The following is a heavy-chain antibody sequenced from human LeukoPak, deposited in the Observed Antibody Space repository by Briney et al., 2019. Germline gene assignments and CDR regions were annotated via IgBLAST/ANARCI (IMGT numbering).Heavy chain of an antibody. V-gene: IGHV3-7*01. CDR3: AREKDIVVVPAAGGWFDP. J-gene: IGHJ5*01. CDR2: IKQDGSEK. D-gene: IGHD2-2*01. CDR1: GFTFSSYW. Sequence: GGSLRLSCAASGFTFSSYWMSWVRQAPGKGLEWVANIKQDGSEKYYVDSVKGRFTISRDNAKNSLYLQMNSLRAEDTAVYYCAREKDIVVVPAAGGWFDPWGQGTTVTVSS.